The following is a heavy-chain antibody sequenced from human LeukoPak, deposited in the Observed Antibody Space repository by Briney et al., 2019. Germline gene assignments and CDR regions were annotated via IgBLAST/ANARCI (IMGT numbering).Heavy chain of an antibody. CDR2: IRFDGSNK. CDR3: APGGIVGATTIDY. V-gene: IGHV3-30*02. CDR1: GFIFSTYG. J-gene: IGHJ4*02. D-gene: IGHD1-26*01. Sequence: QSGGSLRLSCAASGFIFSTYGLHWVRQAPGKGLEWVAFIRFDGSNKYYADSVKGRFTISRDNSKNTLYLQMNSLRAEDTAVYYCAPGGIVGATTIDYWGQGTLVTVSS.